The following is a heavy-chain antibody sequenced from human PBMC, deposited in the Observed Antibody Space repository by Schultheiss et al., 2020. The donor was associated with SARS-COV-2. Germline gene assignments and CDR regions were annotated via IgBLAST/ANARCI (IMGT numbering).Heavy chain of an antibody. V-gene: IGHV3-74*01. D-gene: IGHD2-2*02. CDR1: GFTFSSYW. Sequence: GESLKISCAASGFTFSSYWMHWVRQAPGKGLVWVSRINSDGSSTSYADSVKGRFTISRDNAKNTLYLQMNSLRAEDTAVYYCAKDGYCSSTSCYTLDAFDIWGQGTMVTVSS. CDR3: AKDGYCSSTSCYTLDAFDI. CDR2: INSDGSST. J-gene: IGHJ3*02.